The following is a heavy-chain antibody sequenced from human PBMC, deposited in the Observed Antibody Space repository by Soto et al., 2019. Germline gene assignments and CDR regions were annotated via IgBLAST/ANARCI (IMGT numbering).Heavy chain of an antibody. D-gene: IGHD4-17*01. V-gene: IGHV1-69*02. CDR2: IIPILGIA. CDR1: GGTFSSYT. J-gene: IGHJ4*02. CDR3: ASSYGDYDSYFDY. Sequence: QVQLVQSGAEVKKPGSSVKVSCKASGGTFSSYTISWVRQAPGQGLEWMGRIIPILGIANYAQKFQGRVTITVDKSTSTAYMELSSLRSEDTAVYYCASSYGDYDSYFDYWGQGTLVTVSS.